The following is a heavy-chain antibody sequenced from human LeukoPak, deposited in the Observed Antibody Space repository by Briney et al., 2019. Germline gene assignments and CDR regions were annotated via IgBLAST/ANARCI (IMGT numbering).Heavy chain of an antibody. D-gene: IGHD6-13*01. CDR1: GYTFTGYY. CDR2: INPNSGGT. CDR3: ARHRSSSWYSYWFDP. J-gene: IGHJ5*02. Sequence: ASVKVSCKASGYTFTGYYMHWVRQAPGQGLEWMGWINPNSGGTNYAQKFQGRVTMTRDTSISTAYMELSRLRSDDTAVYYCARHRSSSWYSYWFDPWGQGTLVTVSS. V-gene: IGHV1-2*02.